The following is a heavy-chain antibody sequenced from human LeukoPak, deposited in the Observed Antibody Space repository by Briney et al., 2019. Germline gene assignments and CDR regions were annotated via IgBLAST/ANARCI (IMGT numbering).Heavy chain of an antibody. D-gene: IGHD2-15*01. CDR2: IYYSGST. J-gene: IGHJ3*02. Sequence: SETLSLTCTVSGGSISSSSYYWGWIRQPPGKGLEWIGSIYYSGSTYYNPSLKSRVTISVDTSKNQFSLKLSSVTAADTAVYYCARPGVVVAATLAPDAFDIWGQGTMVTVSS. V-gene: IGHV4-39*07. CDR3: ARPGVVVAATLAPDAFDI. CDR1: GGSISSSSYY.